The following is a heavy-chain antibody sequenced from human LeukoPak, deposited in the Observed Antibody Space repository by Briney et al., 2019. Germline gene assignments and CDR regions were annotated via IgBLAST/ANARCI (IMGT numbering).Heavy chain of an antibody. D-gene: IGHD6-19*01. Sequence: ASVKVSCEVSGYTLTELSMHWVRQAPGKGLEWIGGFDPEDGETIYAQKFQGRVTMTEDTSTDTAYMELSSLGSEDTAVYYCATASRYSSGWYPMGRYYYYGMDVWGQGTTVTVSS. V-gene: IGHV1-24*01. CDR2: FDPEDGET. CDR3: ATASRYSSGWYPMGRYYYYGMDV. J-gene: IGHJ6*02. CDR1: GYTLTELS.